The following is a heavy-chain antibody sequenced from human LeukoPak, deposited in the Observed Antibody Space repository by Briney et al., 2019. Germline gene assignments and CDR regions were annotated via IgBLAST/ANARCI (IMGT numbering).Heavy chain of an antibody. Sequence: PGGSLRLSCAASGFTVSSNYMSWVRQAPGKGLEWVSIIYSGGNTHYADSVKGRFTISRDNSKNTLYLQMNSLRAEDTAVYYCTCSGWSIYYFDCWGQGTLVTVSS. V-gene: IGHV3-53*01. CDR1: GFTVSSNY. J-gene: IGHJ4*02. CDR2: IYSGGNT. D-gene: IGHD6-19*01. CDR3: TCSGWSIYYFDC.